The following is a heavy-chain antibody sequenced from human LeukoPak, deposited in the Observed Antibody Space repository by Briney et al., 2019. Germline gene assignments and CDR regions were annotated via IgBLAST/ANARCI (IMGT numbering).Heavy chain of an antibody. D-gene: IGHD6-13*01. Sequence: GGSLRLSCAASGFTFSSYGMHWVRQAPGKGLERVAVISYDGSNKYYADSVKGRFTISRDNSKNTLYLQMNSLRAEDTAVYYCATNSRTRVFDYWGQGTLVTVSS. V-gene: IGHV3-30*03. CDR3: ATNSRTRVFDY. CDR2: ISYDGSNK. J-gene: IGHJ4*02. CDR1: GFTFSSYG.